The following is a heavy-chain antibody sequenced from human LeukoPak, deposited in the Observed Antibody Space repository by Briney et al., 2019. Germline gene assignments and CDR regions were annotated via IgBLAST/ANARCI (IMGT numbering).Heavy chain of an antibody. CDR3: ASTKVPVAINYMDV. J-gene: IGHJ6*03. V-gene: IGHV1-2*02. CDR2: INPNSGGT. CDR1: GYTFTGYY. D-gene: IGHD2-2*01. Sequence: GASVKVSCKASGYTFTGYYMHWVRQAPGQGLEWMGWINPNSGGTNYAQKFQGRVTMTRDTSIGTAYMELSRLRSGDTAVYYCASTKVPVAINYMDVWGKGTTVTVSS.